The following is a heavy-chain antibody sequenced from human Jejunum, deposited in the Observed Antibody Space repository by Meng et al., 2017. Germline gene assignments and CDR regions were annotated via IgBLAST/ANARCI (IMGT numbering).Heavy chain of an antibody. CDR3: ARALAVAGTGGYY. Sequence: EVQLVESGGGLVNPGGSLRLSCAASGLIFSDAWMSWVRQAPGKGLVWVSRINSDGSSTSYADSVKGRFTISRDNAENTLYLQMNSLRAEDTAVYYCARALAVAGTGGYYWGQGTLVTVSS. J-gene: IGHJ4*02. CDR2: INSDGSST. CDR1: GLIFSDAW. D-gene: IGHD6-19*01. V-gene: IGHV3-74*02.